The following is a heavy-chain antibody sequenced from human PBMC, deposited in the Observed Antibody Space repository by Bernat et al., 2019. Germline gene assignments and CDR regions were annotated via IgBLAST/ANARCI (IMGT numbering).Heavy chain of an antibody. CDR1: GFTFSSYW. J-gene: IGHJ5*01. V-gene: IGHV3-72*01. CDR3: TRSSSGWDNWFDY. Sequence: EVQLVESGGGLVQPGGSLRLSCAASGFTFSSYWMHWVRQAPGKGLVWVGRIRNKANSYTTEYAASVKGRFTVSRDDSKNSLYLQMNSLKTEDTAVYYCTRSSSGWDNWFDYWGRGTLVTVSS. D-gene: IGHD6-19*01. CDR2: IRNKANSYTT.